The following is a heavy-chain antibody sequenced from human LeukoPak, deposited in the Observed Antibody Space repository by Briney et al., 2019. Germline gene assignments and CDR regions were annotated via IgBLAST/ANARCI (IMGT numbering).Heavy chain of an antibody. CDR1: GGSISSYY. V-gene: IGHV4-59*01. D-gene: IGHD4-23*01. Sequence: SETLSLTCTVSGGSISSYYWSWIRQPPGKGLEWIGYIYYSGSTNYNPSLKSRVTISVDTSKDQFSLKLSSVTAADTAVYYCARDLHYGGNSHFDYWGQGTLVTVSS. CDR3: ARDLHYGGNSHFDY. J-gene: IGHJ4*02. CDR2: IYYSGST.